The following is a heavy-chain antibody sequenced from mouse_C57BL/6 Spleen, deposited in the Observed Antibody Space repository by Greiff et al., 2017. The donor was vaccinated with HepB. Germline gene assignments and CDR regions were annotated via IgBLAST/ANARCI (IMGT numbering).Heavy chain of an antibody. Sequence: QVQLQQPGAELVKPGASVKLSCKASGYTFTSYWMHWVKQRPGQGLEWIGMIHPNSGSTNYNEKFKSKATLTVDKSSSTAYMQLSSLTSEDSAVYYCARDSSGSQSFAYWGQGTLVTVSA. J-gene: IGHJ3*01. CDR2: IHPNSGST. V-gene: IGHV1-64*01. D-gene: IGHD3-2*02. CDR1: GYTFTSYW. CDR3: ARDSSGSQSFAY.